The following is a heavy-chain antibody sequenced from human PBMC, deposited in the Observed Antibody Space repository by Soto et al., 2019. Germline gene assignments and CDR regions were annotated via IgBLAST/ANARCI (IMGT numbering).Heavy chain of an antibody. V-gene: IGHV3-30-3*01. J-gene: IGHJ3*02. CDR3: ARARVVPAAIGRCDAFDI. CDR1: GFTFSSYA. D-gene: IGHD2-2*01. Sequence: GGSLRLSCAASGFTFSSYAMHWVLQDPGKGLEWVAVISYDGSNKYYADSVKGRFTISRDNSKNTLYLQMNSLRAEDTAVYYCARARVVPAAIGRCDAFDIWGQGTMVTVSS. CDR2: ISYDGSNK.